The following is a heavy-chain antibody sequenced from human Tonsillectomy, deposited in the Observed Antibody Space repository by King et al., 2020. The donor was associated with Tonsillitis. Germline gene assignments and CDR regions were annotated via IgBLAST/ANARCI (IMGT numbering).Heavy chain of an antibody. CDR3: ARDRNSNPSYYFYFIDV. CDR1: GFTFRDYG. V-gene: IGHV3-33*08. J-gene: IGHJ6*03. D-gene: IGHD4-11*01. Sequence: QVQLVESGGEVVQPGGSLRLSWAASGFTFRDYGIHWVRQAPGKVLEWVAVILFDGSHTYFTDSVKGRFTISRDNSKDTLFLQMNSLRAEDTAVYYCARDRNSNPSYYFYFIDVWGKGTTVTVSS. CDR2: ILFDGSHT.